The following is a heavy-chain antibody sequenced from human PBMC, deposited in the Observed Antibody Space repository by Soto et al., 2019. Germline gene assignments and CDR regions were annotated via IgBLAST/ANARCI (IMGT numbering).Heavy chain of an antibody. D-gene: IGHD1-26*01. CDR1: GFTFSSYG. CDR3: AKDPPRGATTHYYYGMDV. V-gene: IGHV3-30*18. J-gene: IGHJ6*02. CDR2: ISYDGSNK. Sequence: GGSLRLSCAASGFTFSSYGMHWVRQAPGKGLEWVAVISYDGSNKYYADSVKGRFTISRDNSKNTLYLQMNSLRAEDTAVYYCAKDPPRGATTHYYYGMDVWGQGTTVTVSS.